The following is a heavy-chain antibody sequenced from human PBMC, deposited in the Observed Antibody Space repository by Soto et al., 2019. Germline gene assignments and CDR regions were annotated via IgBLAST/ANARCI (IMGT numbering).Heavy chain of an antibody. CDR2: IYHSGST. V-gene: IGHV4-38-2*02. D-gene: IGHD6-25*01. Sequence: SETLSLTCAVSGYSISSGYYWGWIRQPPGKGLEWIGSIYHSGSTYYNPSLKSRVTISVDTSQNQFSLKLSSVTAADTAVYYCARDLGGRATAGRNYWGQGTRVPVS. CDR1: GYSISSGYY. CDR3: ARDLGGRATAGRNY. J-gene: IGHJ4*02.